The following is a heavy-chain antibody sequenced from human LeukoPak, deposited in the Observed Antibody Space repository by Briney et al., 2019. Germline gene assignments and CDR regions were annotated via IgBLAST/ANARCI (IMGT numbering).Heavy chain of an antibody. J-gene: IGHJ4*02. CDR2: IYTSGST. V-gene: IGHV4-4*07. Sequence: SETLSLTCTVSGGSISSYYWSWIRQPAGKGLEWIGRIYTSGSTNYNPSLKSRVTMSVDTSKNQFSLKLSSVTAADTAVYYCAREIPAAHAYSSSRKPGYFDYWGQGTLVTVS. D-gene: IGHD6-13*01. CDR3: AREIPAAHAYSSSRKPGYFDY. CDR1: GGSISSYY.